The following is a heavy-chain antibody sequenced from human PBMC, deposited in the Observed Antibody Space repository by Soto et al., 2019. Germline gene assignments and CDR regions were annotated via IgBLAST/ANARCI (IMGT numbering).Heavy chain of an antibody. CDR1: GYTFTSYG. CDR2: ISAYNGNT. Sequence: QVQLVQSGAEVKKPGASVKVSCKASGYTFTSYGISWVRQAPGQGLEWMGWISAYNGNTNYAQKLQGRVTMTTDTSTSTAYTELRSLRSDDTAVYYCARDPTNLLTTVTTNDYWGQGTLVTVSS. CDR3: ARDPTNLLTTVTTNDY. J-gene: IGHJ4*02. D-gene: IGHD4-17*01. V-gene: IGHV1-18*01.